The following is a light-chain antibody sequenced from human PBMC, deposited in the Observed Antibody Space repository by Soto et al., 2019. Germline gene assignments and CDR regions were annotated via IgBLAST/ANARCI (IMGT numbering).Light chain of an antibody. J-gene: IGKJ2*01. CDR1: QGISYY. CDR2: AAS. Sequence: DIQMTQSPSSLSASVGDRVTITCRASQGISYYLAWYQQKPGKVPKLLIYAASSLQSGVPSRFSVRWSETDLTLTISNLQPEDVANYYCQKYTSAPYTFVHGNNPEI. CDR3: QKYTSAPYT. V-gene: IGKV1-27*01.